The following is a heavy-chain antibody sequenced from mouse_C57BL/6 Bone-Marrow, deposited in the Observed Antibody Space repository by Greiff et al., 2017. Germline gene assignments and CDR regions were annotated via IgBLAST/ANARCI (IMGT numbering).Heavy chain of an antibody. V-gene: IGHV1-52*01. J-gene: IGHJ3*01. CDR1: GYTFTSYW. CDR3: ARSGLRQTAWFAY. Sequence: QVQLQQPGTELVKPGASVKLSCKASGYTFTSYWMHWVKQRPIQGLEWIGNIDPSDSETHYNQKFKDKATLTVDKSSSTAYMQLSSLTSEDSAVYYCARSGLRQTAWFAYWGQVTLVTVSA. D-gene: IGHD2-2*01. CDR2: IDPSDSET.